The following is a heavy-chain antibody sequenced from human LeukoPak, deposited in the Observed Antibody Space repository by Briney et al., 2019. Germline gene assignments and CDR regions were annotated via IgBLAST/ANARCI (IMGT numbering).Heavy chain of an antibody. CDR2: ISVYNGNT. Sequence: GASVKVSCKASGYTFTGYGISWVRQAPGQGLEWMGWISVYNGNTNYAQKLQGRVTMTTDTSTSTAYMELRSLRSDDTAVYYCARDGGPDIVVVPAAIEYFQHWGQGTLVTVSS. CDR3: ARDGGPDIVVVPAAIEYFQH. CDR1: GYTFTGYG. D-gene: IGHD2-2*02. J-gene: IGHJ1*01. V-gene: IGHV1-18*01.